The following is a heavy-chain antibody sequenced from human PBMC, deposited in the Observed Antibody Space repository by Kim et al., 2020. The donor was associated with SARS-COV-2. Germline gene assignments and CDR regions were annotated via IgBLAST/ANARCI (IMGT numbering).Heavy chain of an antibody. CDR1: GYTFTSYG. J-gene: IGHJ4*02. Sequence: ASVKVSCKASGYTFTSYGISWVRQAPGQGLEWMGWISAYNGNTNYAQKLQGRVTMTTDTSTSTAYMELRSLRSDDTAVYYCARTSIAVWEKGFDYWGQGTLVTVSS. CDR2: ISAYNGNT. D-gene: IGHD6-19*01. V-gene: IGHV1-18*04. CDR3: ARTSIAVWEKGFDY.